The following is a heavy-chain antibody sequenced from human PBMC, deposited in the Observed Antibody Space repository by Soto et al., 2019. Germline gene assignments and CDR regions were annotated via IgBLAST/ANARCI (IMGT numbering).Heavy chain of an antibody. CDR3: ARSYDSSGYYYFDS. D-gene: IGHD3-22*01. V-gene: IGHV3-33*01. J-gene: IGHJ4*02. Sequence: GGSLRLSCEASGFTFSSYGMHWVRQAPGKGLEWVAVIWYDGSNKYYADSVKGRFTISRDKSKNTLYLQMNSLRAEDTAVYYCARSYDSSGYYYFDSWGQGTLVTVSS. CDR2: IWYDGSNK. CDR1: GFTFSSYG.